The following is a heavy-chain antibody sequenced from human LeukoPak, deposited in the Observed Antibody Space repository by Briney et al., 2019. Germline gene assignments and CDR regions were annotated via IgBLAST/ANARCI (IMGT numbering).Heavy chain of an antibody. V-gene: IGHV3-23*01. Sequence: GGSLRLSCAASGFTFSSYAMSWVRQRPGKGLEWVSVISGSGGGTYNADSVKDRFTTSRDNSKNTLYLQKNSLTAEDTDVYYCAKPLWFGELLFGHYYFDYWGQGTLVTVSS. CDR1: GFTFSSYA. CDR3: AKPLWFGELLFGHYYFDY. J-gene: IGHJ4*02. CDR2: ISGSGGGT. D-gene: IGHD3-10*01.